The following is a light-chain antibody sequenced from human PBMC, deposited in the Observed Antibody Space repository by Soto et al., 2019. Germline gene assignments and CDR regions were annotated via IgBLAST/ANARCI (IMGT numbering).Light chain of an antibody. V-gene: IGKV3D-15*01. CDR2: GAS. CDR1: QSVSSK. Sequence: ETVMTQSPATLSVSPRERATLSCRASQSVSSKLAWYQQKPGQAPRLLIYGASTRATGIPDRFSGSGSGTEFTLSISRLQSEDSAVYYCQKYNNWPPITVGQGTRLEI. J-gene: IGKJ5*01. CDR3: QKYNNWPPIT.